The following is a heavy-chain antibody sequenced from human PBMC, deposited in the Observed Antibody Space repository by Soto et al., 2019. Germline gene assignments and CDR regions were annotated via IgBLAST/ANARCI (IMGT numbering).Heavy chain of an antibody. V-gene: IGHV4-31*03. CDR3: ARDVTTKDFFDY. CDR2: IYYSGTT. CDR1: GGSISSGGYY. J-gene: IGHJ4*02. Sequence: KPSETLSLTCTVSGGSISSGGYYWSWVRQFPGKGLEWIGYIYYSGTTHYNPSLKSRISMSIDTSKNQFSLRLNSVTAADTAVYYCARDVTTKDFFDYWGQGSPVTVSS. D-gene: IGHD1-1*01.